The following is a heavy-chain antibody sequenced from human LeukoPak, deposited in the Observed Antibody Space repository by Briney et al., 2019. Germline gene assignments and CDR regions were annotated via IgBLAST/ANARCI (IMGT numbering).Heavy chain of an antibody. CDR3: ARAPRSDI. CDR1: GFTFSSYC. J-gene: IGHJ3*02. Sequence: PAGSLRLSCAASGFTFSSYCISWVRQAPGKGLEWVANIKQDGSEKYYVDSVKGRFTISRDNANNSLYLQMNSLRAEGTGVYYCARAPRSDIWGQGTMVTVSS. D-gene: IGHD6-6*01. CDR2: IKQDGSEK. V-gene: IGHV3-7*01.